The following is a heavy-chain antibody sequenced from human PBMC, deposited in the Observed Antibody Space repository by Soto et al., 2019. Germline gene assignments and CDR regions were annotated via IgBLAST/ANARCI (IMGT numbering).Heavy chain of an antibody. V-gene: IGHV3-30-3*01. Sequence: GGSLRLSCAASGFTFISYAMHWVRQAPGKGLEWVAVISYDGSNKYYADSVKGRFTISRDNSKNTLYLQMNSLRAEDTAVYYCAREVTTRGYYYYYGMDVWGQGTTVTVSS. J-gene: IGHJ6*02. CDR2: ISYDGSNK. CDR1: GFTFISYA. CDR3: AREVTTRGYYYYYGMDV. D-gene: IGHD4-17*01.